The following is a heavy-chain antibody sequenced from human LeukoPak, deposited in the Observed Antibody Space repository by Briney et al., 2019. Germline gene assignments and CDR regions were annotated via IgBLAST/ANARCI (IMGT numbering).Heavy chain of an antibody. Sequence: GGSLRLSCAASGFTFTDYWMSWVRQAPGKGLEWVSAISGSGGSTYYADSVKGRFTISRDNSKNTLYLQMNSLRAEDTAVYYCAKGPLDLRGAFDIWGQGTMVTVSS. CDR3: AKGPLDLRGAFDI. CDR2: ISGSGGST. D-gene: IGHD3/OR15-3a*01. J-gene: IGHJ3*02. CDR1: GFTFTDYW. V-gene: IGHV3-23*01.